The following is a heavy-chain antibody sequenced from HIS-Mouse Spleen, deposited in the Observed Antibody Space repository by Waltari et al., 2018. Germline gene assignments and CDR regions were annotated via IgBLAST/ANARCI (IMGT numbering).Heavy chain of an antibody. D-gene: IGHD6-13*01. CDR3: AREIPYSSSWYDWYFDL. Sequence: QLQLQESGPGLVKPSETLSLTCTVSGGSISSSSYYWGLIRQPPGKGLEWVGSIYYSGSTYYNPSLKSRVTISVDTSKNQFSLKLSSVTAADTAVYYCAREIPYSSSWYDWYFDLWGRGTLVTVS. CDR2: IYYSGST. CDR1: GGSISSSSYY. V-gene: IGHV4-39*07. J-gene: IGHJ2*01.